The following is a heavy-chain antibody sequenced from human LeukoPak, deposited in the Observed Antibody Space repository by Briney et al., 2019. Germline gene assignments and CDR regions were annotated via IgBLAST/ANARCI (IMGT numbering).Heavy chain of an antibody. Sequence: PGGSLRLSCAAAGFTFSSYDIHWVRQATGKGLECVSSIGTAGDTYYPGSVKGRFTISRENAKNSLYLQMNSLRAGDTAVYYCARGSPAAGFDYWGQGTLVTVSS. CDR1: GFTFSSYD. CDR2: IGTAGDT. V-gene: IGHV3-13*01. J-gene: IGHJ4*02. D-gene: IGHD6-13*01. CDR3: ARGSPAAGFDY.